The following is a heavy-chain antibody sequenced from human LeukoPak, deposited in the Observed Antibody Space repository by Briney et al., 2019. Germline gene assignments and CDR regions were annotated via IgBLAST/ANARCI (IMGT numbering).Heavy chain of an antibody. Sequence: RGSLRLSCAAPGFTLSSYAMSWVRPAPGKGLEGVSAISGSGGSTYYAEYVKGWLTISRDNSKNTLYLQMNSLRAEDTAVYYCAKDSSSSGFDYWGQGTLVTVSS. D-gene: IGHD6-6*01. J-gene: IGHJ4*02. CDR2: ISGSGGST. V-gene: IGHV3-23*01. CDR3: AKDSSSSGFDY. CDR1: GFTLSSYA.